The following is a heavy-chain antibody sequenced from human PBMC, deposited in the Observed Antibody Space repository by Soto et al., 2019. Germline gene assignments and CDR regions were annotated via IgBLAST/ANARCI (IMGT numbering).Heavy chain of an antibody. CDR3: ANSPNHGSATPSYSSMYV. D-gene: IGHD2-15*01. CDR2: IIPVGYVE. CDR1: VGSFTSFI. Sequence: QVQLVQSGAEVKKPGSSVKVSCKASVGSFTSFIVTWVRKAPGQGLEWMGRIIPVGYVEYYAQKFQGRLTITANKSTNTAYMELRSLRSKDTAVNYCANSPNHGSATPSYSSMYVWGLGTTGNVAS. V-gene: IGHV1-69*02. J-gene: IGHJ6*02.